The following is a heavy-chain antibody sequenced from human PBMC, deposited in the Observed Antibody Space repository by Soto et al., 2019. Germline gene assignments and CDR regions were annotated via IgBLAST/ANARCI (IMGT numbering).Heavy chain of an antibody. V-gene: IGHV1-18*01. Sequence: VPLVQSGAEVKKPGASVKVSCKASGYTFTSYGISWVRQAPGQGHEWMGWISAYNGNTNYAQKLQGRVTKTTDTSTSTAYMELRSLRSDDTAVYYCATLNSSSSFFWFDPWGQGTLVTVSS. CDR2: ISAYNGNT. CDR1: GYTFTSYG. J-gene: IGHJ5*02. D-gene: IGHD6-6*01. CDR3: ATLNSSSSFFWFDP.